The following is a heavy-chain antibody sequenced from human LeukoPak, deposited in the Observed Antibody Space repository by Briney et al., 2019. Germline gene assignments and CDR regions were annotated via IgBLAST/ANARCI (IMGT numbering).Heavy chain of an antibody. V-gene: IGHV3-15*01. CDR3: TTEVAGPYGDV. D-gene: IGHD6-19*01. CDR1: GFTFSNAW. J-gene: IGHJ6*04. Sequence: GGSLRLSCAASGFTFSNAWMSWVRQAPGQGLEWVGRIKSKTDGGTKDYAAPVKGRFTISRDDSKNTLYLQMNSLKTEDTAVYYCTTEVAGPYGDVWGKGTTVTVSS. CDR2: IKSKTDGGTK.